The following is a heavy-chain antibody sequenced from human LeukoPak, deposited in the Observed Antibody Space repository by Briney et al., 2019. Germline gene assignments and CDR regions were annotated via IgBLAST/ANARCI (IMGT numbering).Heavy chain of an antibody. V-gene: IGHV3-33*08. CDR2: IWYDGSNK. CDR1: GFIFTPYA. CDR3: ARDRDYDFFDY. Sequence: AGGSLRLSCSASGFIFTPYAMHWVRQAPGKGLEWVAIIWYDGSNKYYADSVRGRFTISRDNSKNTVYLQMNSLRAEDTAVYYCARDRDYDFFDYWGQGTLVTVSS. D-gene: IGHD3-3*01. J-gene: IGHJ4*02.